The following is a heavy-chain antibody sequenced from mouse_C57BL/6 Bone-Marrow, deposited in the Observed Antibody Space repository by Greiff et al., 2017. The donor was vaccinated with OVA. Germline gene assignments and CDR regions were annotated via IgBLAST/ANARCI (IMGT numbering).Heavy chain of an antibody. V-gene: IGHV1-55*01. D-gene: IGHD3-2*02. CDR3: ARPAQACYYAMAY. CDR1: GYTFTSSW. CDR2: IYPGSGST. J-gene: IGHJ4*01. Sequence: QVQLQQPGAELVKPGASVKMSCKASGYTFTSSWITWVKQRPGQGLEWIGDIYPGSGSTNYNEKFKSKATLTVDTSSSTAYMQLSSLTSEDSAVYYCARPAQACYYAMAYWGQGTSVTVSS.